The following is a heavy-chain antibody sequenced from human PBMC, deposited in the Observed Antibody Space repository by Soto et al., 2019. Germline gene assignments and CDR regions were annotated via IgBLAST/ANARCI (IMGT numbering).Heavy chain of an antibody. Sequence: EVQLLESGGGLVQPGGSLRLSCAASGFTFSSYAMTWVRQAPGKGLEWVSCISGSGHSTYYADSVKGRFTVSRDNSNNTLYLQMNSLRAQDMAVYYCAKGPGGRYFAGSVFDYWGQGTLVTVSS. J-gene: IGHJ4*02. CDR3: AKGPGGRYFAGSVFDY. CDR2: ISGSGHST. CDR1: GFTFSSYA. D-gene: IGHD3-9*01. V-gene: IGHV3-23*01.